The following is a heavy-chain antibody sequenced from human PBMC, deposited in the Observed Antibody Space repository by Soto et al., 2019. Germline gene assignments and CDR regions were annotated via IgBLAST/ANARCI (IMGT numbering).Heavy chain of an antibody. J-gene: IGHJ6*02. V-gene: IGHV4-39*01. Sequence: PSETLSLTCTVSGGSISSSSYYWGWIRQPPGKGLEWIGSIYYSGSTYYNPSLKSRVTISVDTSKNQFSLKLSSVTAADTAVYYCARRLYYDSSGFGGGGMAVWSQGTTVTVSS. CDR2: IYYSGST. CDR1: GGSISSSSYY. CDR3: ARRLYYDSSGFGGGGMAV. D-gene: IGHD3-22*01.